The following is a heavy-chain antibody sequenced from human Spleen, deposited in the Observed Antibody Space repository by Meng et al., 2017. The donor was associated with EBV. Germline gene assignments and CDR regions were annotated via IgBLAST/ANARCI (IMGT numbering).Heavy chain of an antibody. CDR2: IVPLFGTS. CDR1: GGSFSSFS. D-gene: IGHD6-19*01. V-gene: IGHV1-69*01. J-gene: IGHJ5*02. Sequence: QLQLVRSGAERKKPGSSMKVSCKASGGSFSSFSFSWVRQAPGQGLVWMAGIVPLFGTSNYAQKFQDRVTIYVDESTTTVYLELSSLRSEDTAVYYCASLNDYSSGSTSWGQGTLVTVSS. CDR3: ASLNDYSSGSTS.